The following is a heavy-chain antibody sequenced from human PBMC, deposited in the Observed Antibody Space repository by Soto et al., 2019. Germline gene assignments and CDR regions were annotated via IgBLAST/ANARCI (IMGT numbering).Heavy chain of an antibody. V-gene: IGHV4-4*02. Sequence: QVHLQESGPGLVKPSGTLSLTCAVSGDSISSRNWWSWVRQAPGKGLEWIGEIYHSGASTYNPSLKRRTTISVDPSNNHFSLKLTSVIAADTAVYFCARDLGTGTDYWGRGNLVTVAS. CDR2: IYHSGAS. CDR3: ARDLGTGTDY. J-gene: IGHJ4*02. CDR1: GDSISSRNW. D-gene: IGHD1-1*01.